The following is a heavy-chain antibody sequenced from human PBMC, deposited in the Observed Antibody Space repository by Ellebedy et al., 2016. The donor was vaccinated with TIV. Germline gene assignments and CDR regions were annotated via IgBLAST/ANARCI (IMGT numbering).Heavy chain of an antibody. CDR3: AREGCNGGRCYPGV. D-gene: IGHD2-15*01. CDR2: INTGTGNP. J-gene: IGHJ1*01. Sequence: AASVKVSCKASGYTFTGPTIYWARQAPGQGPEWMGWINTGTGNPTYAQDFTGRFVFSLDTSVSTAFLQISRLKADDTTVYYCAREGCNGGRCYPGVWGQGTLVTVSS. V-gene: IGHV7-4-1*02. CDR1: GYTFTGPT.